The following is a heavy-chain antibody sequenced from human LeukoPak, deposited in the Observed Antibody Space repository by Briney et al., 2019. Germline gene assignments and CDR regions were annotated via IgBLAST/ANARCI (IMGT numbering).Heavy chain of an antibody. Sequence: PGGSLRLSCAASGFTFSSYWMSWVRQAPGKGLEWVANIKQDGSEKYYVDSVKGRFTISRDNAKNSLYLQMNSLRAEDTAVYYCARVPYYYGSGSCSDYWGQGTLVTVSS. J-gene: IGHJ4*02. CDR3: ARVPYYYGSGSCSDY. V-gene: IGHV3-7*01. CDR2: IKQDGSEK. D-gene: IGHD3-10*01. CDR1: GFTFSSYW.